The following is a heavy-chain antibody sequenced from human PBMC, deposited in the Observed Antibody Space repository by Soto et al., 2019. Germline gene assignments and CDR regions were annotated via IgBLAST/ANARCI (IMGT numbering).Heavy chain of an antibody. J-gene: IGHJ5*02. V-gene: IGHV4-34*01. Sequence: PSETLSLTCAVYGGSFNDFSWSWIRQPPGKGLEYIGEINYSGRTNYKSSLKSRAAISADRSKNQFSLRLNSVTAADTAVYYCARGPRVVVVAATPYRRNWFDPWGQGTLVTVSS. CDR1: GGSFNDFS. CDR3: ARGPRVVVVAATPYRRNWFDP. D-gene: IGHD2-15*01. CDR2: INYSGRT.